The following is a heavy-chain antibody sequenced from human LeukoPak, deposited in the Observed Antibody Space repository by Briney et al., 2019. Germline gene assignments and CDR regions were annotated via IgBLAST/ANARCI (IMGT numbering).Heavy chain of an antibody. J-gene: IGHJ4*02. CDR1: GCTFSSYS. D-gene: IGHD5-24*01. Sequence: GGSLRLSCAASGCTFSSYSMNWVRQAPGKGLEWVSAISGSGGSTYYADSVKGRFTISRDNSKNTLYLQMNSLRAEDTAVYYCAKDIGFDGIATNGDYWGQGTLVTVSS. CDR3: AKDIGFDGIATNGDY. CDR2: ISGSGGST. V-gene: IGHV3-23*01.